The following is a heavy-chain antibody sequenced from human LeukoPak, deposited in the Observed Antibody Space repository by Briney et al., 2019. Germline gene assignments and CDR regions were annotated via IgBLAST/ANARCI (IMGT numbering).Heavy chain of an antibody. CDR1: GGSISSDY. Sequence: KPSETLSLTCSVSGGSISSDYWSWIRQPAGKGLEWIGRIYSSGSTNYNASLKSRVTISVDTSKNQFSLKLSSVTAADTAVYYCARGAIYCSSTSCPNWFDPWGQGTLVTVSS. CDR3: ARGAIYCSSTSCPNWFDP. J-gene: IGHJ5*02. D-gene: IGHD2-2*01. CDR2: IYSSGST. V-gene: IGHV4-4*07.